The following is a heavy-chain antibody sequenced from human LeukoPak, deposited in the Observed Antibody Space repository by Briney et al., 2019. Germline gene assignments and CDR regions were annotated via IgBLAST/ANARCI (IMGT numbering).Heavy chain of an antibody. CDR1: GFTFSSYA. J-gene: IGHJ5*02. CDR3: ANSVEYYYDSSGYLPRWFDP. V-gene: IGHV3-23*01. Sequence: QPGASLRLSCAAFGFTFSSYAMSWVRQAPGKGLEWVSAISGSGGSTYYADSVKGRFTISRDNSKNTLYLQMNSLRAEDTAVYYCANSVEYYYDSSGYLPRWFDPWGQGTLVTVSS. D-gene: IGHD3-22*01. CDR2: ISGSGGST.